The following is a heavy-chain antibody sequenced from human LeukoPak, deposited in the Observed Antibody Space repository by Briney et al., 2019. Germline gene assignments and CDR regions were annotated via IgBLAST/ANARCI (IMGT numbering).Heavy chain of an antibody. CDR3: ASDEGYSSSWYTDAFDI. V-gene: IGHV3-11*01. D-gene: IGHD6-13*01. CDR1: GFTFSDYY. J-gene: IGHJ3*02. CDR2: ISSSGSTI. Sequence: GGSLRLSCAAYGFTFSDYYMSWIRQAPGKGLEWVSYISSSGSTIYYADSVKGRFTISRDNAKNSLYLQMNSLRAEDTAVYYCASDEGYSSSWYTDAFDIWGQGTMVTVSS.